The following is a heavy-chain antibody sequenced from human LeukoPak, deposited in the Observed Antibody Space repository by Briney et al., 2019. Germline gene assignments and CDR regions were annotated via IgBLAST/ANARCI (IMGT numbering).Heavy chain of an antibody. CDR2: IWYDGSNK. CDR3: AREAGYSYASSYFDY. J-gene: IGHJ4*02. V-gene: IGHV3-33*01. Sequence: GRSLRLSCAASGFTFSSYGMHWVRQAPGKGLEWLAVIWYDGSNKYYADSVKGRFTISRDNSKNTLYLQMNSLRAEDTAVYYCAREAGYSYASSYFDYWGQGTLVTVSS. CDR1: GFTFSSYG. D-gene: IGHD5-18*01.